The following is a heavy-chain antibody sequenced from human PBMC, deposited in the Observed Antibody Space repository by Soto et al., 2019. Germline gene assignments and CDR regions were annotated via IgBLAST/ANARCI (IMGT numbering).Heavy chain of an antibody. D-gene: IGHD3-3*01. CDR2: ISYDGSNK. Sequence: PGGSLRLSCAASGFTFSSYGMHWVRQAPGKGLEWVAVISYDGSNKYYADSVKGRFTISRDNSKNTLYLQMNSLRAEDTAVYYCAKDWGSRFWGGSFDYWGQGTLVTVSS. CDR1: GFTFSSYG. V-gene: IGHV3-30*18. J-gene: IGHJ4*02. CDR3: AKDWGSRFWGGSFDY.